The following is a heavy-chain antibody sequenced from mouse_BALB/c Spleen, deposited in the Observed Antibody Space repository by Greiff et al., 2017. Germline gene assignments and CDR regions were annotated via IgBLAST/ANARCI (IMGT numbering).Heavy chain of an antibody. J-gene: IGHJ1*01. Sequence: VQVVESGPGLVAPSQSLSITCTVSGFSLTSYDISWIRQPPGKGLEWLGVIWTGGGTNYNSAFMSRLSISKDNSKSQVFLKMNSLQTDDTAIYYCVRDYYGSSPYWYFDVWGAGTTVTVSS. D-gene: IGHD1-1*01. CDR3: VRDYYGSSPYWYFDV. V-gene: IGHV2-9-2*01. CDR1: GFSLTSYD. CDR2: IWTGGGT.